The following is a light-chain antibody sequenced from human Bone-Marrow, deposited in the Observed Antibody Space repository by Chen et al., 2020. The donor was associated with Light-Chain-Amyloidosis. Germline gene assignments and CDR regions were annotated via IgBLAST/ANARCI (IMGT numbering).Light chain of an antibody. V-gene: IGLV2-14*01. CDR1: SSDVGGDNH. CDR3: SSYTITNTLV. J-gene: IGLJ1*01. Sequence: QSALTQPASVSGSPGPATTISCTGTSSDVGGDNHHSWYQQHPDKPPKLMIYEVTNRPSWFPDRFSGSKSDNTASLTISGLQTEDEADYFCSSYTITNTLVFGSGTRVTVL. CDR2: EVT.